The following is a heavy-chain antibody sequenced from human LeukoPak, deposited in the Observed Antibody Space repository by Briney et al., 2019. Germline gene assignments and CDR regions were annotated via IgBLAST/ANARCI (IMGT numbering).Heavy chain of an antibody. J-gene: IGHJ4*02. Sequence: GGSLRLSCAASGFTFSSYAMSWVRQAPGKGLEWVSAISGSGGSTYYADSVKGRFTISRDNSKNTLYLQMNSLRAEDTAVYYCAKDQSRLRYFDWFDYWGQGTLVTSPQ. CDR3: AKDQSRLRYFDWFDY. D-gene: IGHD3-9*01. CDR2: ISGSGGST. V-gene: IGHV3-23*01. CDR1: GFTFSSYA.